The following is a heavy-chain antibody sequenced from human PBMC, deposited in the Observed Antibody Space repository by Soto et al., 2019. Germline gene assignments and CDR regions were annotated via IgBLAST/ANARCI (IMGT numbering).Heavy chain of an antibody. J-gene: IGHJ4*02. Sequence: QVRLVQSGAEGKKPGASVQISCKASGYTFTTYDMHWVRQAPGQRLEWMGSINANNGNPKYSQRFQGRATFTRDTSGTTGYMDLRRLISEYTAVYYCVVSRGGGAVHYWGQGPRVTVS. D-gene: IGHD6-25*01. V-gene: IGHV1-3*01. CDR1: GYTFTTYD. CDR2: INANNGNP. CDR3: VVSRGGGAVHY.